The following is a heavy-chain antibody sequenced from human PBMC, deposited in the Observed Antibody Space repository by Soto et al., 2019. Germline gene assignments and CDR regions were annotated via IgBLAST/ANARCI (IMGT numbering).Heavy chain of an antibody. CDR3: ARDSYDFWTAYSY. V-gene: IGHV3-21*01. J-gene: IGHJ4*02. Sequence: TGGSLRLSCAASGFTFSSYSMSWVRQAPGRGLEWVSSISSSSSYIYYADSVKGRFTISRDNAKNSLYLQMNSLRAEDTAVYYCARDSYDFWTAYSYWGQGTQVTVSS. CDR2: ISSSSSYI. D-gene: IGHD3-3*01. CDR1: GFTFSSYS.